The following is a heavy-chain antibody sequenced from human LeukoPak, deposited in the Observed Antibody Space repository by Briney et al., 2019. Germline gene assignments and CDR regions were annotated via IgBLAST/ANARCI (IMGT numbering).Heavy chain of an antibody. J-gene: IGHJ4*02. CDR1: GFTFSNFA. CDR2: ISGGGDIT. V-gene: IGHV3-23*01. D-gene: IGHD3-9*01. Sequence: GGSLRLSCAASGFTFSNFAMSWVRQAPGQGLEWVSTISGGGDITYYADSVKGRFTISRDNSKDTLFLQMNSLRAEDTAVYYCARDRPIYDILTGYYPPPLDYWGQGTLVTVSS. CDR3: ARDRPIYDILTGYYPPPLDY.